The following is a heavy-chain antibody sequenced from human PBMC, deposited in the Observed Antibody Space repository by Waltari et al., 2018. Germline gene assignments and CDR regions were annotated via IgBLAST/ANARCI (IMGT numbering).Heavy chain of an antibody. J-gene: IGHJ4*02. CDR3: TRDPCMATPDANY. Sequence: QVRLGQSGSEVKRPGASVKISCKASGYIFTAFAMNWVRQAPGQGLEWLGWINTQTCVPTYAPGFRGCFIFSVDRCSRTAFLDISTLESDDSAVYFCTRDPCMATPDANYWGQGSLVTVSS. CDR1: GYIFTAFA. V-gene: IGHV7-4-1*02. CDR2: INTQTCVP.